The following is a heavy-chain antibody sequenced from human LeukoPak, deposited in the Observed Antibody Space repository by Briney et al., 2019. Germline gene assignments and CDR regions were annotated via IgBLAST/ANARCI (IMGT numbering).Heavy chain of an antibody. V-gene: IGHV4-34*01. J-gene: IGHJ4*02. CDR3: ARGGRGYSYGLGFDY. D-gene: IGHD5-18*01. CDR2: INHSGST. Sequence: SETLSLTCAVYGGSFSGYYWSWIRQPPGKGLEWIGEINHSGSTNYNPSLKSRVTISVDTSKNQFSLKLSPVTAADTAVYYCARGGRGYSYGLGFDYWGQGTLVTFSS. CDR1: GGSFSGYY.